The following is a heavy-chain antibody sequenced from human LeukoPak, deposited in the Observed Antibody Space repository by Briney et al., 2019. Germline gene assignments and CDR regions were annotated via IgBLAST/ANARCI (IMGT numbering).Heavy chain of an antibody. D-gene: IGHD3-22*01. CDR2: IYYSGST. Sequence: SETLSLTCTVSGGSISSYYWSWIRQPPGKGLEWIGYIYYSGSTNYNPSLKSRVTISVDTSKNQFSLKLSSVTAADTAVYYCASRSGYYDSSGYGRSWGQGTLVTVSS. CDR1: GGSISSYY. V-gene: IGHV4-59*12. CDR3: ASRSGYYDSSGYGRS. J-gene: IGHJ5*02.